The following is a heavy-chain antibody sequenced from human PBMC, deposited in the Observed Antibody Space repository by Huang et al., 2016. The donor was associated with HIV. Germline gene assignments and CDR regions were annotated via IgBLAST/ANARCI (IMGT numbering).Heavy chain of an antibody. J-gene: IGHJ3*02. D-gene: IGHD5-18*01. CDR1: GFPFNNHA. Sequence: QVQLVESGGGVVQPGRSLRLSCAASGFPFNNHAVHWVRRAPGKGLDWVAVISNEGRNNYYADSVKGRFTISRDSSKSTLFLHMTSLRTEDTAVYYCARAKDTWDAYDIWGQGTMVIVSS. CDR3: ARAKDTWDAYDI. CDR2: ISNEGRNN. V-gene: IGHV3-30*03.